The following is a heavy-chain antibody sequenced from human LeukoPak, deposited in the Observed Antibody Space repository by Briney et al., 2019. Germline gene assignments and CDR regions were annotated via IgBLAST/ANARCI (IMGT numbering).Heavy chain of an antibody. V-gene: IGHV1-69*06. Sequence: SVKVSCKASGGTFSSYAISWVRQAPGQGLEWMGGIIPIFGTANYAQKFQGRVTITADKSTGTAYMELSSLRSEDTAVYYCARRPYCSSTSCYFDYWGQGTLVTVSS. CDR2: IIPIFGTA. D-gene: IGHD2-2*01. CDR1: GGTFSSYA. J-gene: IGHJ4*02. CDR3: ARRPYCSSTSCYFDY.